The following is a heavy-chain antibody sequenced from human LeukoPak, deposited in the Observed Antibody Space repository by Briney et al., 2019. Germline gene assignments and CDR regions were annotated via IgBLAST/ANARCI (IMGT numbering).Heavy chain of an antibody. CDR3: ARVYGDHYGSGVIDY. J-gene: IGHJ4*02. Sequence: ASVKVSCKASGYTFTDYYMHWVRQAPGQGLEWMGWINPNSGGTNYAQRFQGRVTMTRDTSISTAYMELSRLRSDDTAVYYCARVYGDHYGSGVIDYWGQGTLVTVSS. CDR2: INPNSGGT. CDR1: GYTFTDYY. V-gene: IGHV1-2*02. D-gene: IGHD3-10*01.